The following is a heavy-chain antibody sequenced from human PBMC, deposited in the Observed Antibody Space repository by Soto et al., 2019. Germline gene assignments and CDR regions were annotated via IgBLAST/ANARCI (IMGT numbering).Heavy chain of an antibody. J-gene: IGHJ5*02. D-gene: IGHD1-26*01. Sequence: QVQLVQSGAEVKKPGSSVKVSCKASGGTFSSYAISWVRQAPGQGLEWMGGIIPIFGTANYAQKFQGRVTITADESTITAYRELGSLGSEDTALDYCARGGVPPGRGGWFDPWGQGTLVTVSS. CDR1: GGTFSSYA. CDR2: IIPIFGTA. CDR3: ARGGVPPGRGGWFDP. V-gene: IGHV1-69*12.